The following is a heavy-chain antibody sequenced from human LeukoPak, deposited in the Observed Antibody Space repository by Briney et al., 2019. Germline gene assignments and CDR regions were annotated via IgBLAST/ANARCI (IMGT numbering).Heavy chain of an antibody. D-gene: IGHD4-17*01. J-gene: IGHJ4*02. Sequence: NPSETLSLTCAVYGGSFSGYYWSWIRQPPGKGLEWIGEINHSGSTNYNPSLKSRVTVSVDTSKNQFSLKLSSVTAADTAVYYCARKGTVTTLGYWGQGTLVTVSS. CDR3: ARKGTVTTLGY. CDR2: INHSGST. CDR1: GGSFSGYY. V-gene: IGHV4-34*01.